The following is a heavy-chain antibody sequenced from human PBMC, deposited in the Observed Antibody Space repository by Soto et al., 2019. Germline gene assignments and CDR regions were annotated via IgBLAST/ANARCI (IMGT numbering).Heavy chain of an antibody. CDR1: GFTFSLYS. D-gene: IGHD3-10*01. CDR3: AMAVTWGLDV. V-gene: IGHV3-48*02. CDR2: ISRSSTGI. Sequence: EVQLVESGGGLVQPGGSLRLSCAASGFTFSLYSMSWVRQARGKGLEWVSYISRSSTGIHYADSVKGRFTISRDDATNSMHLQMNSLRDGYTAVYYCAMAVTWGLDVWGQGTTVSISS. J-gene: IGHJ6*02.